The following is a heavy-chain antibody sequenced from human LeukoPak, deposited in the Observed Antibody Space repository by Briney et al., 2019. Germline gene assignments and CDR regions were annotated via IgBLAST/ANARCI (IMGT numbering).Heavy chain of an antibody. V-gene: IGHV3-30*02. J-gene: IGHJ5*02. Sequence: GGSLRLSCAASGFTFSSYGMHWVRQAPGKGLEWVAFIRYDGSNKYYADSVKGRFTISRDNSKNTLYLQMNSLRAEDTAVHYCAKDATPPKAGFDPWGQGTLVTVSS. CDR3: AKDATPPKAGFDP. CDR2: IRYDGSNK. D-gene: IGHD6-25*01. CDR1: GFTFSSYG.